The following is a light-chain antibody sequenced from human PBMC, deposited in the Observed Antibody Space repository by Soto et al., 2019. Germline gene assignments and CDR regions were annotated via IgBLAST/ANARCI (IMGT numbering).Light chain of an antibody. Sequence: DIQMTQSPSSLSASVGDRITITCRASQSISRKLNWYQQRPGKAPKLLIYAASSLQSGVPSRFSGSGSGTGFTLTISSLQPEDFATYYCQQSFRPWTFGQGTKVEIK. CDR1: QSISRK. V-gene: IGKV1-39*01. CDR2: AAS. CDR3: QQSFRPWT. J-gene: IGKJ1*01.